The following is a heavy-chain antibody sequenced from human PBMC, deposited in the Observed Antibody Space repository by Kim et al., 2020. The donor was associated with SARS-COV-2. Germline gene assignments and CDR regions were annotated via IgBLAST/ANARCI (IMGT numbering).Heavy chain of an antibody. D-gene: IGHD6-13*01. CDR2: ISAYNGNT. V-gene: IGHV1-18*01. J-gene: IGHJ6*02. Sequence: ASVKVSCKASGYTFTSYGISWVRQAPVQGLEWMGWISAYNGNTNYAQKLQGRVTMTTDTSTSTAYMELRSLRSDDTAVYYCARIRLIAAAGTGSVKDYYYYGMDVWGQGATVTVSS. CDR1: GYTFTSYG. CDR3: ARIRLIAAAGTGSVKDYYYYGMDV.